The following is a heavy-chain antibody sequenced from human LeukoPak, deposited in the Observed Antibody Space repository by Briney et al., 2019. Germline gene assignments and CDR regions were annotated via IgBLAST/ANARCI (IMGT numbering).Heavy chain of an antibody. V-gene: IGHV4-34*01. CDR3: ASTRPWYYYYMDV. Sequence: PSETLSLTCAVYGGSFSGYYWSWIRQPPGKGLEWIGEINHSGSTNYNPSLKSRVTISVDTSKNQFPLKLSSVTAADTAVYYCASTRPWYYYYMDVWGKGTTVTVSS. J-gene: IGHJ6*03. CDR2: INHSGST. CDR1: GGSFSGYY.